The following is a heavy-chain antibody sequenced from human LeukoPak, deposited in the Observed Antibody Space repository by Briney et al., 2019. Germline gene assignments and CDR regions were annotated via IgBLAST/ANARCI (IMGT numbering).Heavy chain of an antibody. J-gene: IGHJ4*02. CDR2: ISYDGNNK. V-gene: IGHV3-30*18. D-gene: IGHD1-26*01. CDR3: AKNLALEAGATIY. CDR1: GFTFSSYG. Sequence: PGGSLRLSCAASGFTFSSYGMHWVRQAPGKGLEWVAFISYDGNNKYYADSLKGRFAISRDNSKNTLYLQMNSLRAEDTAVYYCAKNLALEAGATIYWGQGTLVTVSS.